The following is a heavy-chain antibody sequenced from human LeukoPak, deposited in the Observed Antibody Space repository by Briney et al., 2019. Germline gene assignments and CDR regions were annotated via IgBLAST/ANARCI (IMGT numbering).Heavy chain of an antibody. J-gene: IGHJ6*02. CDR1: GLTLRGSA. Sequence: GGSLRLSCAVSGLTLRGSAVHWVRQASGKGLEWVARIKTKAESYATAYVASVKGRFTISRDDSKNTAYLQMDSLKTEDTAMYYCTRLSGGNSDSYYYGLDVWGQGTTVTVSS. CDR2: IKTKAESYAT. V-gene: IGHV3-73*01. D-gene: IGHD4-23*01. CDR3: TRLSGGNSDSYYYGLDV.